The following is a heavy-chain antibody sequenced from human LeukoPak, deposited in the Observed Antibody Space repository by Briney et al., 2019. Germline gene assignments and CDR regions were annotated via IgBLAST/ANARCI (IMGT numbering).Heavy chain of an antibody. CDR1: GGSISSSSYY. CDR2: IYYSGST. V-gene: IGHV4-39*01. CDR3: ARAPGYSSSWQERTPGYYYYYMDV. J-gene: IGHJ6*03. Sequence: SSETLSLTCTVSGGSISSSSYYWGWIRQPPGKGLEWIGSIYYSGSTYYNPSLKSRVTISVDTSKNQFSLRLSSVTAADTAVYYCARAPGYSSSWQERTPGYYYYYMDVWGKGTTVTVSS. D-gene: IGHD6-13*01.